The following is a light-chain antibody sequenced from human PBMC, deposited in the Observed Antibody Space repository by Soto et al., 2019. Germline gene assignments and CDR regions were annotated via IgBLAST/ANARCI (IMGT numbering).Light chain of an antibody. V-gene: IGLV2-14*01. Sequence: QSVLTQPASVSGSPGQSITISCTGTSSDVGGYNYVSWYQQHPGKAHKLMIYDVSNRPSGVSNRFSGSKSGNTASLTISGLQAEDEADYYCSSYTSSSTLFGGGTKVTVL. CDR1: SSDVGGYNY. CDR3: SSYTSSSTL. CDR2: DVS. J-gene: IGLJ2*01.